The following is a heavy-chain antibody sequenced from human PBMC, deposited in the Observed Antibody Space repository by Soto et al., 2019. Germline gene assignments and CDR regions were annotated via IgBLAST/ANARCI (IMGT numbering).Heavy chain of an antibody. V-gene: IGHV3-23*01. CDR3: ARDSGYGAGNSVNYYIDY. CDR1: GFTFSGYS. D-gene: IGHD3-10*01. J-gene: IGHJ4*01. CDR2: FRSSGDGGTT. Sequence: LRLSCAASGFTFSGYSMSWVRQAPGKGLEWVSGFRSSGDGGTTYYADSVKGRFTISRDNSKNTLFLQMDSLRTEDTAVYYCARDSGYGAGNSVNYYIDYWGHGTLVTVSS.